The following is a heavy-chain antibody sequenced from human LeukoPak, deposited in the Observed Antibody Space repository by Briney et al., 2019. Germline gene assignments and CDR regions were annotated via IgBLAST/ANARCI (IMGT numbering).Heavy chain of an antibody. CDR3: ARAGDSSGYYFNWFDP. J-gene: IGHJ5*02. Sequence: SVKVSCKASGGTFSSYAISWVRQAPGQGLEWMGGITPIFGTANYAQKFQGRVTITADESTSTAYMELSSLRSEDTAVYYCARAGDSSGYYFNWFDPWGQGTLVTVSS. CDR2: ITPIFGTA. CDR1: GGTFSSYA. V-gene: IGHV1-69*01. D-gene: IGHD3-22*01.